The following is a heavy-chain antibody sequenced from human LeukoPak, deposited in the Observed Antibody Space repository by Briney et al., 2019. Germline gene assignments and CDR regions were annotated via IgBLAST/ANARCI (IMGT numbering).Heavy chain of an antibody. Sequence: GESLKISCKGSGYNFTSYWITWVRQMPGKGLEWMGRIDPSDSYTNYSPSFQGHVTISADRSISTAYLQWSSLKASDTAMYYCARSADLPYGDHPLWGQGTLVTVSS. D-gene: IGHD4-17*01. CDR2: IDPSDSYT. CDR1: GYNFTSYW. J-gene: IGHJ4*02. V-gene: IGHV5-10-1*01. CDR3: ARSADLPYGDHPL.